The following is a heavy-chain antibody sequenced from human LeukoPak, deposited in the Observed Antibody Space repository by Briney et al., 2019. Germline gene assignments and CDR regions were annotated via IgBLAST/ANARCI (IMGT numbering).Heavy chain of an antibody. J-gene: IGHJ1*01. V-gene: IGHV1-2*02. D-gene: IGHD3-22*01. Sequence: AASVKVSCKASEYTFTDNYMHWVRQAPGQGLEWMGWINPNSGGTNYAQKFQGRVTLTRDTSISTAYMELSRLRSDDTAVYYCARGIYDSSDFEYFQDWGQGTLVTVSS. CDR2: INPNSGGT. CDR3: ARGIYDSSDFEYFQD. CDR1: EYTFTDNY.